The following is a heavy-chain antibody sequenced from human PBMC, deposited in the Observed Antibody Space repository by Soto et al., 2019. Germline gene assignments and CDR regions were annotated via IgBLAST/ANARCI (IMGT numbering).Heavy chain of an antibody. CDR2: SSGSSGVT. V-gene: IGHV3-23*01. CDR3: AKDSRKAGSGSYCDY. CDR1: GFTFSSYA. D-gene: IGHD3-10*01. Sequence: EVQLSESGGGLVQPGGSLRLSCAASGFTFSSYAMSWVLQAPGKGLEWVSSSSGSSGVTYHADSVKGRFTISRDNSKNTLYLQMNSLRVEDTAVYYCAKDSRKAGSGSYCDYWGQGTLVTVSS. J-gene: IGHJ4*02.